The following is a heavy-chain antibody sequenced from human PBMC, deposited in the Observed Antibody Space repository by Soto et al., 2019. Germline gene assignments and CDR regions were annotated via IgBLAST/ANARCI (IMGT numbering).Heavy chain of an antibody. D-gene: IGHD3-16*01. Sequence: GGSLRLSCAVSRFTFDDNAMHWVRQAPEKGLEWVSGINWKSDIGYADSVKGRFTISRDNAENPLYLQMNSLRAEDTALYYCAISQDRGGRTTFIYWGQGTQVTVSS. J-gene: IGHJ4*02. CDR3: AISQDRGGRTTFIY. V-gene: IGHV3-9*01. CDR2: INWKSDI. CDR1: RFTFDDNA.